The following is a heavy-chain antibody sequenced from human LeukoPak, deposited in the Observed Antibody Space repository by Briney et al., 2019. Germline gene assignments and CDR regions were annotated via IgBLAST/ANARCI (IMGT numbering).Heavy chain of an antibody. J-gene: IGHJ4*02. CDR2: ISDSGNT. Sequence: GGSLRLSCAASGFTLSSYAMSWVRQAPEKGLEWVSAISDSGNTYHADSVKGRFTISRDNAKNSLYLQMNSLRAEDTAVYYCARGPYYYGSGSYLGPSDYWGQGTLVTVSS. CDR1: GFTLSSYA. D-gene: IGHD3-10*01. CDR3: ARGPYYYGSGSYLGPSDY. V-gene: IGHV3-23*01.